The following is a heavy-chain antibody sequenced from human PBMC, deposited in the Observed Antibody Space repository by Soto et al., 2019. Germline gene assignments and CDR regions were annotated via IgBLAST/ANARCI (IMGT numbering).Heavy chain of an antibody. V-gene: IGHV4-59*08. CDR1: GGSISSYY. J-gene: IGHJ4*02. D-gene: IGHD2-8*01. CDR2: IYYSGST. CDR3: ARRYGMAWDY. Sequence: QVQLQESGPGLVKPSETLSLTCTVSGGSISSYYWSWIRQPPGKGLEWTGYIYYSGSTNYNPSLKSRVTISVDTSKNQFSLKLSSVTAADTAVYYCARRYGMAWDYWGQGTLVTVSS.